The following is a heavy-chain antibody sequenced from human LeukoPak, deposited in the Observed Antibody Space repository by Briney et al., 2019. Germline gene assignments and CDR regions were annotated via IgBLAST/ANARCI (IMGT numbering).Heavy chain of an antibody. V-gene: IGHV4-38-2*02. CDR1: GYSISSGYY. CDR3: ARGWTPYAFDI. J-gene: IGHJ3*02. D-gene: IGHD3/OR15-3a*01. CDR2: IYHSGST. Sequence: PSETLSLTCTVSGYSISSGYYWGWIRQPPGKGLEWIGSIYHSGSTYYNPSLKSRVTISVDASKYQFSLKLRSVTAADTAVYYCARGWTPYAFDIWGQGTVVTVSS.